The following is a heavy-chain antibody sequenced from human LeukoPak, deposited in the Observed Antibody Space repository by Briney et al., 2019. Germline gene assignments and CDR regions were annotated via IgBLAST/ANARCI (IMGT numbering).Heavy chain of an antibody. CDR2: IIPIFGTA. J-gene: IGHJ6*02. V-gene: IGHV1-69*13. CDR3: ARDRYDYGDYRGRFYYGMDV. Sequence: SVKVSCKASGGTFSSYAISWVRQAPGQGLEWMGGIIPIFGTANYAQKFQGRVTITADESTSTAYMELSSLRSEDTAVYYCARDRYDYGDYRGRFYYGMDVWGQGTTVTVSS. CDR1: GGTFSSYA. D-gene: IGHD4-17*01.